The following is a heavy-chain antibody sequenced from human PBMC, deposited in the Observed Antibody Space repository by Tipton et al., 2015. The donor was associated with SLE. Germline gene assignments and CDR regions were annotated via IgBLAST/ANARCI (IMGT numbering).Heavy chain of an antibody. CDR3: ARPGVAGPYYFDY. D-gene: IGHD6-19*01. CDR1: GGSISSGDYY. J-gene: IGHJ4*02. CDR2: IYHSGST. Sequence: TLSLTCTVSGGSISSGDYYWSWIRQPPGKGLEWIGYIYHSGSTYYNPSLKSRVTISLDTSKNQLSLRVSSVTAADTAVYYCARPGVAGPYYFDYWGQGTLVTVSS. V-gene: IGHV4-30-2*01.